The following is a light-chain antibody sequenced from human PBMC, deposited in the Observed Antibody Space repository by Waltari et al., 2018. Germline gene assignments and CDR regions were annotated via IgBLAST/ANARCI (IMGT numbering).Light chain of an antibody. J-gene: IGLJ2*01. CDR3: SSYTIDVAFDVI. CDR2: DVT. CDR1: NNDIGDYDY. V-gene: IGLV2-14*03. Sequence: QSALTQPASVSGSPGQSITIPCTGTNNDIGDYDYVSWYQQHPGKAPKLIIYDVTHRPSGVSTRFSGSKSGNTASLTISGLQADDEAHYYCSSYTIDVAFDVIFGGGTRLTVL.